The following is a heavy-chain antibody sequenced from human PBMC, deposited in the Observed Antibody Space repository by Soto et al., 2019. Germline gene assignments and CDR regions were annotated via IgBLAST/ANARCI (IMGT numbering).Heavy chain of an antibody. CDR1: GFTFSSYG. Sequence: QVQLVESGGGVVQPGRSLRLSCAASGFTFSSYGMHWVRQAPGKGLEWVAVISYDGSNKYYADSVKGRFIISRDNSKNTLYLQMNSLRAEDTAVYYCAKPSYYDILTSFDYWGQGTLVTVSS. CDR3: AKPSYYDILTSFDY. J-gene: IGHJ4*02. D-gene: IGHD3-9*01. CDR2: ISYDGSNK. V-gene: IGHV3-30*18.